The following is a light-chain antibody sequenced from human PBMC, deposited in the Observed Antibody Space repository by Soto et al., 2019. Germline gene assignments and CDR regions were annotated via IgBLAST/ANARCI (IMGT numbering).Light chain of an antibody. CDR1: QTISRY. J-gene: IGKJ1*01. CDR3: KHYNSYSEA. Sequence: IHMTQSPSSLSASVLDIGSISCLASQTISRYLNWYQQRPGKAPNLLIYSASSLQSGVPSRFSGSGSGTEFTLTISSLQPDDFATYYCKHYNSYSEAFGEGTKVDI. V-gene: IGKV1-5*01. CDR2: SAS.